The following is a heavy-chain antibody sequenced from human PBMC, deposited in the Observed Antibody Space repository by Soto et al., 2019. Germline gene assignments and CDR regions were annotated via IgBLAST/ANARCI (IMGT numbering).Heavy chain of an antibody. J-gene: IGHJ6*02. CDR1: GFTFSSYA. D-gene: IGHD6-13*01. CDR2: IWYDGSNK. Sequence: GGSLRLSCAAAGFTFSSYAMSWVRQAPGKGLEWVAVIWYDGSNKYYADSVKGRFTISRDNSKNTLYLQMNSLRAEDTAVYYCARDLDSSSSHYYYGMDVWGQGTTVTVSS. V-gene: IGHV3-33*08. CDR3: ARDLDSSSSHYYYGMDV.